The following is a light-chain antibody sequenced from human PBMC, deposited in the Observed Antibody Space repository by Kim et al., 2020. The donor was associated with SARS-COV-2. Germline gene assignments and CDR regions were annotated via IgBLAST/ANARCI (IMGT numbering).Light chain of an antibody. CDR3: QSYDSSLRAWV. CDR1: TSTIGGGYD. Sequence: QRVTISCTGSTSTIGGGYDVHWYQQVPETAPKLLMYTNTHRPSGVPDRFSGSKSGTSASLAITGLQPEDEAEYYCQSYDSSLRAWVFGGGTQLTVL. CDR2: TNT. J-gene: IGLJ3*02. V-gene: IGLV1-40*01.